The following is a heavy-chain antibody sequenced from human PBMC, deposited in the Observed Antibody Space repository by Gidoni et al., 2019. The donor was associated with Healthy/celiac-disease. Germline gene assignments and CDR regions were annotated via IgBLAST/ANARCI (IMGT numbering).Heavy chain of an antibody. CDR3: AKDLAYDYVWGSYLGAFDI. D-gene: IGHD3-16*01. CDR1: GFTFSSYA. CDR2: ISGSGGST. J-gene: IGHJ3*02. Sequence: EVQLLESGGGLVQPAGSLRLSCAASGFTFSSYAMSWARQAPGKGREWVSAISGSGGSTYYADSVKGRFTISRDNSKNTLYLQMNSLRAEDTAVYYCAKDLAYDYVWGSYLGAFDIWGQGTMVTVSS. V-gene: IGHV3-23*01.